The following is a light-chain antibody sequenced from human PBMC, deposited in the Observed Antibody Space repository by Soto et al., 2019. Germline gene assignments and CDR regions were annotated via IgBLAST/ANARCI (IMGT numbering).Light chain of an antibody. Sequence: SSELTQPPSVSVSPGQTASITCSGDKLGHKYACWYQQKPGQSPVLVIYQDSKRPSGIPERFSGSNSGNTATLTISGTQAMDEADYYCQAWDSSTGVFGTGTKVTVL. J-gene: IGLJ1*01. CDR1: KLGHKY. CDR2: QDS. V-gene: IGLV3-1*01. CDR3: QAWDSSTGV.